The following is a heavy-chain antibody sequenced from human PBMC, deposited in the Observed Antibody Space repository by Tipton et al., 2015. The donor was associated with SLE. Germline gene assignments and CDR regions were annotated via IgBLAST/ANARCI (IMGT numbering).Heavy chain of an antibody. D-gene: IGHD3-16*01. CDR2: IYHSGST. CDR3: ARGGDPDYFDY. CDR1: GYSISSGYY. Sequence: TLSLTCTVSGYSISSGYYWGWIRQPPGKGLEWIGSIYHSGSTFYNPSLKSRASISVDTSKNQFSLKLSSVTAADTAVYYCARGGDPDYFDYWGQGALVSVSS. V-gene: IGHV4-38-2*02. J-gene: IGHJ4*02.